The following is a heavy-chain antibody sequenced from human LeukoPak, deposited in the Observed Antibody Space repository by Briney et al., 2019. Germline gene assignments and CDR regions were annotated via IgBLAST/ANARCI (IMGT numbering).Heavy chain of an antibody. D-gene: IGHD3-16*01. CDR3: ISYVIR. CDR1: GFHFCGLS. CDR2: INSDGRRT. J-gene: IGHJ4*02. V-gene: IGHV3-74*01. Sequence: PGGSLRLPCAASGFHFCGLSMYGVRQAPGKGLVWVAYINSDGRRTNYADSVKGRFTISRDNAKNTLSLQMNSLRAEDTALYYCISYVIRRGQGTMVTVSS.